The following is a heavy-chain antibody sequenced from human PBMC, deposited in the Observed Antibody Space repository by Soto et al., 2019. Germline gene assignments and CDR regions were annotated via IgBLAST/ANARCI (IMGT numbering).Heavy chain of an antibody. V-gene: IGHV3-30-3*02. D-gene: IGHD3-16*01. Sequence: PGGSLRLSCAASGFTFSSYAMHWVRQAPGKGLEWVAVISYDGSNKYYADSVKGRFTISRDNSKNTLYLQMNSLRAEDAAVYYCAKSPQGPVYYDGGSYFDYWGQGTQVTVSS. CDR1: GFTFSSYA. CDR2: ISYDGSNK. J-gene: IGHJ4*02. CDR3: AKSPQGPVYYDGGSYFDY.